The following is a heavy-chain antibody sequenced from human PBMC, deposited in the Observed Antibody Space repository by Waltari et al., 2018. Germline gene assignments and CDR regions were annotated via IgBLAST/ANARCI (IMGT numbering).Heavy chain of an antibody. J-gene: IGHJ4*02. Sequence: EVQLVESGGGLIQPGGSLRLSCAASVFTVSSNYMSWVRQAPGKGLEWVSVIYSGGSTYYADSVKGRFTISRDNSKNTLYLQMNSLRAEDTAVYYCASFAAYCGGDCYSFDYWGQGTLVTVSS. CDR1: VFTVSSNY. CDR2: IYSGGST. D-gene: IGHD2-21*02. CDR3: ASFAAYCGGDCYSFDY. V-gene: IGHV3-53*01.